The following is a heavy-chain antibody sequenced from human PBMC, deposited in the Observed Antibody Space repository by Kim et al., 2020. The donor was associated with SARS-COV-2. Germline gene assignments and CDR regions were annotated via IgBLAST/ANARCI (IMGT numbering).Heavy chain of an antibody. CDR3: ARGNLAAALGY. CDR2: A. V-gene: IGHV1-69*04. Sequence: ANHAPKFQGRVTITADKSTSIAYMELSSLRSEDTAVYYCARGNLAAALGYWGQGTLVTVSS. J-gene: IGHJ4*02. D-gene: IGHD6-13*01.